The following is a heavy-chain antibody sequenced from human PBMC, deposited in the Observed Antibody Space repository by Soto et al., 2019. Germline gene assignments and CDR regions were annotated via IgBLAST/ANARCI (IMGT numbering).Heavy chain of an antibody. CDR3: ARHLGIVVVPAAIRSGIFDY. CDR1: GGTFSSYA. CDR2: IIPIFGTA. V-gene: IGHV1-69*13. D-gene: IGHD2-2*02. Sequence: SVKVSCKASGGTFSSYAISWVRQAPGQGLEWMGGIIPIFGTANYAQKFQGRVTITADESTSTAYMELSSLRSEDTAVYYCARHLGIVVVPAAIRSGIFDYWGQGTLVTVSS. J-gene: IGHJ4*02.